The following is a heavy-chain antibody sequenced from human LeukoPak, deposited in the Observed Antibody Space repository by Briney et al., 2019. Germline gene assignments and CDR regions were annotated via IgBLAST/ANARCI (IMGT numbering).Heavy chain of an antibody. J-gene: IGHJ5*02. CDR2: INLDGNKR. CDR3: ARFLTGDLHSWFDP. Sequence: PGGSLRLSCATSGFIFSHHWMSWVRQAPGKGLEWVANINLDGNKRYCVDSVKGRFTISRDNAQKSLYLQMNSLRAEDTGVYYCARFLTGDLHSWFDPWGQGTLVTVSS. D-gene: IGHD7-27*01. V-gene: IGHV3-7*01. CDR1: GFIFSHHW.